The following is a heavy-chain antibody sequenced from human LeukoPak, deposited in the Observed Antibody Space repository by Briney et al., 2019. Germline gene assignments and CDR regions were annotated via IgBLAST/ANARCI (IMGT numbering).Heavy chain of an antibody. CDR2: IYYSGST. Sequence: SETLSLTCTVSGGSISSGGYYWSWIRQHPGKGLEWIGYIYYSGSTNYNPSLKSRVTISVDTSKNQFSLKLSSVTAADTAVYYCARFGGSSSWSRYNWFDPWGQGTLVTVSS. D-gene: IGHD6-13*01. CDR1: GGSISSGGYY. CDR3: ARFGGSSSWSRYNWFDP. V-gene: IGHV4-61*08. J-gene: IGHJ5*02.